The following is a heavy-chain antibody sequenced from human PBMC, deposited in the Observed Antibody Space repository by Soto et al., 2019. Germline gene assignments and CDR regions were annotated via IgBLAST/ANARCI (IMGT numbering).Heavy chain of an antibody. CDR1: GYSFTSYW. CDR3: ARRGYCSSTSCYAHWFDP. V-gene: IGHV5-51*01. D-gene: IGHD2-2*01. J-gene: IGHJ5*02. CDR2: IYPGDSDT. Sequence: GESLKISCKGSGYSFTSYWIGWVRQMPGKGLEWMGIIYPGDSDTRYSPSFQGQVTISADKSISTAYLQWSSLKASDTAMYYCARRGYCSSTSCYAHWFDPWGQGTLVTVSS.